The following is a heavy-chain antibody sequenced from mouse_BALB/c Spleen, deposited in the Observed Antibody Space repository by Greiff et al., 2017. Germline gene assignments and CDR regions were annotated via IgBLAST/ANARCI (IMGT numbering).Heavy chain of an antibody. Sequence: QVQLQQSGPGLVAPSQSLSITCTVSGFSLTSYGVHWVRQPPGKGLEWLGVIWAGGSTNYNSALMSRLSISKDNSKSQVFLKMNSLQTDDTAMYYCARDVYYGYDDYAMDYWGQGTSVTVSS. D-gene: IGHD2-2*01. V-gene: IGHV2-9*02. J-gene: IGHJ4*01. CDR1: GFSLTSYG. CDR3: ARDVYYGYDDYAMDY. CDR2: IWAGGST.